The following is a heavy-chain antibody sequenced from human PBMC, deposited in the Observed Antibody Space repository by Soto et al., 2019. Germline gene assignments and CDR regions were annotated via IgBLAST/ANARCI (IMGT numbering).Heavy chain of an antibody. CDR2: IWYDGSNK. CDR3: ARYSSGLDY. J-gene: IGHJ4*02. V-gene: IGHV3-33*01. Sequence: GGSLRLSCAASGFTFSSYGMHWVRQAPGKGLEWVANIWYDGSNKYYVDSVKGRFTISRDNPQNTVYLQMNSLRAEDTAVYYCARYSSGLDYWGQGTLVTVSS. D-gene: IGHD6-19*01. CDR1: GFTFSSYG.